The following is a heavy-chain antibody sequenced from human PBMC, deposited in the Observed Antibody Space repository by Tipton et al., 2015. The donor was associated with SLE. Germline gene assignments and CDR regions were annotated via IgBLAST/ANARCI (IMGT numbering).Heavy chain of an antibody. D-gene: IGHD3-22*01. J-gene: IGHJ4*02. Sequence: TLSLTCAVYGGSLSDYYWSWIRQSPGKGLECIGEINSSGGANYHPSLKSRATISVDTSKNQFSLKLSSVTAADTAVYYCARYHYDSSGLDWGQGTLVTVSS. CDR1: GGSLSDYY. CDR2: INSSGGA. CDR3: ARYHYDSSGLD. V-gene: IGHV4-34*01.